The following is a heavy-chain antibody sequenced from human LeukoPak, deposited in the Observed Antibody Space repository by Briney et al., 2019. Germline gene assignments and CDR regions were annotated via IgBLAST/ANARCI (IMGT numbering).Heavy chain of an antibody. J-gene: IGHJ4*02. CDR2: INPSGGST. Sequence: ASVKVSCKASGYTFTGYYMHWVRQAPGQGLEWMGIINPSGGSTSYAQKFQGRITVTRDTSTSTVYMELSSLRFEDTAVYYCVRPDCGSDCYSNYYFDYWGQGTLVTVSS. V-gene: IGHV1-46*01. CDR3: VRPDCGSDCYSNYYFDY. D-gene: IGHD2-21*02. CDR1: GYTFTGYY.